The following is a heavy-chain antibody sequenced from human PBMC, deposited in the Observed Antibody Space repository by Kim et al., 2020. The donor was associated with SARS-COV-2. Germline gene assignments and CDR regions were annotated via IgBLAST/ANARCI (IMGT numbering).Heavy chain of an antibody. J-gene: IGHJ5*01. CDR2: IKSKTDGGTT. Sequence: GGSLRLSCAASGFTFSNAWMSWVRQAPGKGLEWFGRIKSKTDGGTTEYDAPVKGRFTISRDDSRSTLYLQMHSLKTEDTAVYYCTTDKTTVATYSGGQGALVTVSS. D-gene: IGHD4-17*01. V-gene: IGHV3-15*01. CDR3: TTDKTTVATYS. CDR1: GFTFSNAW.